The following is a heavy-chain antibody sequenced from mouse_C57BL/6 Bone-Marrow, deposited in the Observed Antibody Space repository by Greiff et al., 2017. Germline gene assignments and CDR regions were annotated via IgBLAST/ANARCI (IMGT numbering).Heavy chain of an antibody. J-gene: IGHJ1*03. CDR1: GFTFTDYY. V-gene: IGHV7-4*01. CDR3: VKASRGDWYFDV. Sequence: EVQRVESGGGLVQPGASLRLSCAASGFTFTDYYMSWVRQPPGKAPEWLALISNKASGYTTEYTAPVKGRFTISRDNAQTNLYLQMNTLRAEDSATYYCVKASRGDWYFDVWGTGTTVTVAS. CDR2: ISNKASGYTT.